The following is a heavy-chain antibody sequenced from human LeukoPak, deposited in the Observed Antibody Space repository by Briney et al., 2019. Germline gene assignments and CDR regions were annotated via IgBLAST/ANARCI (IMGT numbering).Heavy chain of an antibody. J-gene: IGHJ5*02. D-gene: IGHD6-13*01. V-gene: IGHV4-39*07. CDR1: GGSISSSSYY. Sequence: SETLSLTCTVSGGSISSSSYYWGWIRQPPGKGLEWIGSIYYSGSTYYNPSLKSRVTISVDTSKNQFSLKLSSVTAADTAVYYCARDYSSSWYPSLSWFDPWGQGTLVTVSS. CDR3: ARDYSSSWYPSLSWFDP. CDR2: IYYSGST.